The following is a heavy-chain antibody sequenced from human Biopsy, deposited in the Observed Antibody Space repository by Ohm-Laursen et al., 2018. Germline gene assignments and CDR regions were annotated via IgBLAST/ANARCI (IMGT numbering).Heavy chain of an antibody. V-gene: IGHV4-4*07. Sequence: TLSLTWSVSGGSINSHHWSWIRQPAGKGLEWIGRIYSSGSTNYNPSLKSRVTISVDTSKNQFSLRLNSVTAADTAVYYCARATNSTGWPYYYFYGMDVWGQGTTVMVSS. CDR2: IYSSGST. J-gene: IGHJ6*02. D-gene: IGHD2/OR15-2a*01. CDR3: ARATNSTGWPYYYFYGMDV. CDR1: GGSINSHH.